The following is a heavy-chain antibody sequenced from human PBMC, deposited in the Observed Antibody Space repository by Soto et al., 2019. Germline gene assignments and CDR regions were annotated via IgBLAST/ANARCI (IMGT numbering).Heavy chain of an antibody. CDR2: VHYSGAT. D-gene: IGHD2-8*01. CDR1: GECRDGDS. J-gene: IGHJ6*02. CDR3: ARLVLNARYEARGIDSRNV. V-gene: IGHV4-59*01. Sequence: PWENIYLPRTVYGECRDGDSWNWVRQTPGKRLEWIGYVHYSGATKFRSSLKSRLDISVDTSENQFSLKLTSVTAADTAVEYCARLVLNARYEARGIDSRNVRGQGPRVA.